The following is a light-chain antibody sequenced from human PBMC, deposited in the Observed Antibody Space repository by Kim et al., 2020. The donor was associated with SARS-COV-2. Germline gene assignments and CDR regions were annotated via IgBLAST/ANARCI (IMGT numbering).Light chain of an antibody. CDR2: DAS. Sequence: RSLSPGERATLSGRASRSVGSRLAWYQQKPGQAPRLLIYDASNRATGIPARFSGSGSGTDFTLTISSLEPEDFAVYYCQQRSNWYTFGQGTKLEI. J-gene: IGKJ2*01. CDR1: RSVGSR. CDR3: QQRSNWYT. V-gene: IGKV3-11*01.